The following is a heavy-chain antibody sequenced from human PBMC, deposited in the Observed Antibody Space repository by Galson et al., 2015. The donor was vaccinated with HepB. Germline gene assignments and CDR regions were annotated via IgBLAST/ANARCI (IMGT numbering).Heavy chain of an antibody. Sequence: QSGAEVKKPGESLKISCKGSGYIFSNYWIVWVRQMPGKGLEFMGIIHPGDSDTKYSPSFQGQVTISADKSTSTAYLQWSSLKASDTAMYYCAKMSVGCFDYWGQGTLVTVGS. J-gene: IGHJ4*02. CDR2: IHPGDSDT. CDR1: GYIFSNYW. V-gene: IGHV5-51*01. CDR3: AKMSVGCFDY. D-gene: IGHD1-26*01.